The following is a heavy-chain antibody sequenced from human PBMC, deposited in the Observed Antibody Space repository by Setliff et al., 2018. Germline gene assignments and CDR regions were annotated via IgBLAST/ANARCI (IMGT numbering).Heavy chain of an antibody. CDR3: ARTVVPGYYFDS. D-gene: IGHD3-10*01. J-gene: IGHJ4*02. Sequence: SETLSLTCAVSGDSISNDYWWSWVRQPPERELEWIGEINQSGTTNYNPPLKGRATISVDNSKNQFSLKLSSMTAADTALYYCARTVVPGYYFDSWGQGTLVTVSS. CDR1: GDSISNDYW. V-gene: IGHV4-4*02. CDR2: INQSGTT.